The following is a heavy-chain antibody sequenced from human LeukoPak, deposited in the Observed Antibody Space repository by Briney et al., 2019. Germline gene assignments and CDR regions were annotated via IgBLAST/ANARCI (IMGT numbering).Heavy chain of an antibody. CDR3: ARGRRGGYVNWFDP. V-gene: IGHV3-11*01. CDR1: GFTFSDYY. Sequence: PGGSLRLSCAASGFTFSDYYMSWIRQAPGKGLEWVSYISSSGSTIYYADSVKGRFTISRDNVKNSLYLQMNSLRAEDTAVYYCARGRRGGYVNWFDPWGQGTLVTVSS. J-gene: IGHJ5*02. CDR2: ISSSGSTI. D-gene: IGHD5-18*01.